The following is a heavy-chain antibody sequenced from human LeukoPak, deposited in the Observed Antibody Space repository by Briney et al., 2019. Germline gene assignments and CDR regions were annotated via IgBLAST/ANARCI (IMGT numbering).Heavy chain of an antibody. J-gene: IGHJ6*03. CDR1: GGTFSSYA. Sequence: ASVKVSCKASGGTFSSYAISWVRQAPGQGLEWMGGIIPIFGTANYAQKFQGRVTITADESTSTAYMELSSLRSEGTAVYYCARDLYSSEDYYYYYYMDVWGKGTTVTVSS. V-gene: IGHV1-69*13. CDR3: ARDLYSSEDYYYYYYMDV. D-gene: IGHD5-18*01. CDR2: IIPIFGTA.